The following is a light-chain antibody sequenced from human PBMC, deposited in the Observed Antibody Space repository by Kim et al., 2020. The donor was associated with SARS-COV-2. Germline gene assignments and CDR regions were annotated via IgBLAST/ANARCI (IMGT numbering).Light chain of an antibody. CDR2: EVS. J-gene: IGLJ2*01. V-gene: IGLV2-8*01. CDR3: SSYAGSLLV. Sequence: PGQSVTISCAGTSSDVGGYNYVSWYQQHPGKAPKLMIYEVSKRPSGVPDRFSGSKSGNTASLTVSGLQAEDEADYYCSSYAGSLLVFGGGTQLTVL. CDR1: SSDVGGYNY.